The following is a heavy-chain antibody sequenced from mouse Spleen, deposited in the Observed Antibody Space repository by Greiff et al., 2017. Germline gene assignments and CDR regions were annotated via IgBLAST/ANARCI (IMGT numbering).Heavy chain of an antibody. J-gene: IGHJ2*01. CDR2: ISSGGGST. CDR1: GFAFSSYD. Sequence: EVKVVESGGGLVKPGGSLKLSCAASGFAFSSYDMSWVRQTPEKRLEWVAYISSGGGSTYYPDTVKGRFTISRDNAKNTLYLQMSSLKSEDTAMYYCARQPTVVASFDYWGQGTTLTVSS. CDR3: ARQPTVVASFDY. D-gene: IGHD1-1*01. V-gene: IGHV5-12-1*01.